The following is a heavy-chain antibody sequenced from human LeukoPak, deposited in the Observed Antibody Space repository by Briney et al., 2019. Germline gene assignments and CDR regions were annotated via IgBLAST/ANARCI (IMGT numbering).Heavy chain of an antibody. D-gene: IGHD3-22*01. J-gene: IGHJ3*02. CDR1: GYTFTTYG. V-gene: IGHV1-18*01. Sequence: ASVKVSCKASGYTFTTYGISWVRQAPGQGLEWMAWFSAYNGHTNYAQNFQDRVTMTTDTSTSTAYMELRSLRSDDTAVYYCARDRYRYDSSVDAFDIWGQGTTVTVSS. CDR3: ARDRYRYDSSVDAFDI. CDR2: FSAYNGHT.